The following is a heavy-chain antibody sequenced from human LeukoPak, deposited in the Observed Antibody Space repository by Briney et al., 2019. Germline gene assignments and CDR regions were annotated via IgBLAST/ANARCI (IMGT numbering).Heavy chain of an antibody. CDR3: TRGIGTQLLRSWFDP. CDR1: GFSFSSYA. Sequence: GGSLRLSCAASGFSFSSYAMHWVRQAPGKGLEWVALISYDGYNRYYADSVKGRFTISRDTSKNTLHLQMNSLRADDTAVYYCTRGIGTQLLRSWFDPWGQGTLVTVSS. J-gene: IGHJ5*02. D-gene: IGHD6-13*01. V-gene: IGHV3-30-3*01. CDR2: ISYDGYNR.